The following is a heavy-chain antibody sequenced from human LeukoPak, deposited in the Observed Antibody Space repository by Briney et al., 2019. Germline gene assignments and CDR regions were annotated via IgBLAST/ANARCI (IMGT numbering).Heavy chain of an antibody. Sequence: PGGSLRLSCAASGFTFSIYSMNWVRQAPGKGLEWLANIKQDGSEKYYVDSVKGRFAISRDNAKNSLYLQMNSLRAEDTALYYCASLGYWGQGTLVTVSS. CDR3: ASLGY. V-gene: IGHV3-7*01. J-gene: IGHJ4*02. CDR1: GFTFSIYS. D-gene: IGHD1-26*01. CDR2: IKQDGSEK.